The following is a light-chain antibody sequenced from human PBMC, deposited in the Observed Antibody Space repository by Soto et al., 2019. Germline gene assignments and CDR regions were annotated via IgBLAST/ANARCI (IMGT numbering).Light chain of an antibody. V-gene: IGLV7-46*01. Sequence: QAVVTQESSLTVSPGGTVTLTCGSSTGAVTSGHYPFWFQQKPGQAPRTLIFDTNKKLSWTPARFSGSLLGGKAALTLSGAQPQDEAEYYCFLFDSGVIVFGGGTQLTVL. CDR2: DTN. CDR1: TGAVTSGHY. CDR3: FLFDSGVIV. J-gene: IGLJ7*01.